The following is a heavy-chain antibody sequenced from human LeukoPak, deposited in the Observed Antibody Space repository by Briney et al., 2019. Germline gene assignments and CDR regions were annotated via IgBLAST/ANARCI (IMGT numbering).Heavy chain of an antibody. Sequence: GGSLRLSCAASGFTVSSSYMGWVRQAPGKGLEWISVIYSGGSTYYADSVNGRFRISRDNSKNTVYLQMNILRAEDTAMYYCARVDNSGEGYFDCWGQGTLVTVPS. CDR2: IYSGGST. J-gene: IGHJ4*02. CDR3: ARVDNSGEGYFDC. V-gene: IGHV3-53*01. D-gene: IGHD2-2*03. CDR1: GFTVSSSY.